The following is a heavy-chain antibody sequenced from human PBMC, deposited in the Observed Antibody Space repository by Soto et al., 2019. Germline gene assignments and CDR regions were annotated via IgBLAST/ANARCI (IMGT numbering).Heavy chain of an antibody. Sequence: SETLSLTCAVSGGSFSGYYWSWIRQPPGKGLEWIGEINHSGSTNYNPSLKSRVTISVDTSKNQFSLKLSSVTAADTAVYYCARADRYGACDYWRQGTLVTVSS. CDR3: ARADRYGACDY. V-gene: IGHV4-34*01. D-gene: IGHD4-17*01. CDR2: INHSGST. J-gene: IGHJ4*02. CDR1: GGSFSGYY.